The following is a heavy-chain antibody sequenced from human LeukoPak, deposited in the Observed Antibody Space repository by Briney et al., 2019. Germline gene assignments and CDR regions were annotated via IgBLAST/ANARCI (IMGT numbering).Heavy chain of an antibody. V-gene: IGHV1-2*02. CDR2: INPNSGGT. Sequence: ASVKVSCKASGYTFTGYYMHWVRQAPGQGLEWMGWINPNSGGTNYAQKFQGRVTMTRDTSISTAYMKLSSVTAADTAVYYCARNENNFIHPYFDYWGQGTLVTVSS. CDR3: ARNENNFIHPYFDY. J-gene: IGHJ4*02. D-gene: IGHD1-1*01. CDR1: GYTFTGYY.